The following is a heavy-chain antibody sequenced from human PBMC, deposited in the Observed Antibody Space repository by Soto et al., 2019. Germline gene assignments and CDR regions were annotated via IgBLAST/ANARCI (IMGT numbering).Heavy chain of an antibody. CDR3: ARASEEFFSINDAFDI. CDR1: GDSVSSNSAA. CDR2: TYYRSKWYN. D-gene: IGHD3-10*01. J-gene: IGHJ3*02. Sequence: SQTLSLTCVISGDSVSSNSAAWNWIRQSPSRGLEWLGRTYYRSKWYNDYAVSVKSRITINPDTSKNQFSLKLSSVTAADTAVYYCARASEEFFSINDAFDIWGQGTMVTVSS. V-gene: IGHV6-1*01.